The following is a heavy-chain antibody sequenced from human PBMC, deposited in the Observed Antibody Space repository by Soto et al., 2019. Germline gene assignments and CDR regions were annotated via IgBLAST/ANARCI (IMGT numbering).Heavy chain of an antibody. D-gene: IGHD6-13*01. CDR3: ASGSSRWYPYFFDS. Sequence: QAQVVQSGAEVRKPGSSVKLSCKASEGTFNSYAIAWVRQAPGQGLEWMGGIIPYYNTLNYAQKFQDRVTITAYDSTNTVYMELSSLRSDDTAVYFCASGSSRWYPYFFDSWAQGTLVTVSS. CDR1: EGTFNSYA. J-gene: IGHJ4*02. CDR2: IIPYYNTL. V-gene: IGHV1-69*01.